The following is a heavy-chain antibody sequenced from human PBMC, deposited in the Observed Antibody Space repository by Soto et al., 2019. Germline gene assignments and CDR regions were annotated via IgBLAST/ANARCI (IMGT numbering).Heavy chain of an antibody. CDR2: IKQDEGEK. CDR3: ASDRFRGTYYLRGVTYFFEE. CDR1: GLTFTDYW. Sequence: GGSLRLSCVTYGLTFTDYWMSWVRQAPGKGLEWVANIKQDEGEKNYLDSVKGRFTISRDNAKNSPYLQMNSLRAEDTAVYYCASDRFRGTYYLRGVTYFFEEWGQGAPVTVSS. D-gene: IGHD1-26*01. J-gene: IGHJ4*02. V-gene: IGHV3-7*03.